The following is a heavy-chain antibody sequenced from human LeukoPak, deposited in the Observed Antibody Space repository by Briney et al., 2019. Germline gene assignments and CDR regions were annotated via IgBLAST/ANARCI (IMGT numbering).Heavy chain of an antibody. J-gene: IGHJ4*02. CDR1: GFSFDRYS. Sequence: GGSLRLSCAASGFSFDRYSMYWVRQAPGKGLEWVSSISSSSSYIYYADSVKGRFTISRDNAKNSLYLQMNSLRAEDTAVYYCARDLLYSGYDSFDYWGQETLVTVSS. CDR3: ARDLLYSGYDSFDY. D-gene: IGHD5-12*01. CDR2: ISSSSSYI. V-gene: IGHV3-21*01.